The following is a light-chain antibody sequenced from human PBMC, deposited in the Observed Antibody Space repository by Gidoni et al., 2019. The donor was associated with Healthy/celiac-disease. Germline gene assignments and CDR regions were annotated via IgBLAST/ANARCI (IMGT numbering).Light chain of an antibody. J-gene: IGKJ2*01. Sequence: DIQLTQSPSSLSASVGDRVTITCRASQSISTYLNWYQQKPGKAPNLLIYLASSLQSGVPSRFSGSGSGTDFTLTISNLQPEDFATYYCQQSYSTLPYTCGQGTKLEIK. V-gene: IGKV1-39*01. CDR3: QQSYSTLPYT. CDR2: LAS. CDR1: QSISTY.